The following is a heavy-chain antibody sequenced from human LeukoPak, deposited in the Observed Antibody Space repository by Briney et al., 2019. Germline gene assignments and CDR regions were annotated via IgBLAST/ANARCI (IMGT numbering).Heavy chain of an antibody. J-gene: IGHJ4*02. Sequence: ASVKVSRKASGYTFTSYAMNWVRQAPGQGLEWMGWINTNTGNPTYAQGFTGRFVFSLDTSVSTAYLQISSLKAEDTAVYYCARKPATPNYDFWSGYYGPFDYWGQGTLVTVSS. CDR1: GYTFTSYA. V-gene: IGHV7-4-1*02. CDR2: INTNTGNP. CDR3: ARKPATPNYDFWSGYYGPFDY. D-gene: IGHD3-3*01.